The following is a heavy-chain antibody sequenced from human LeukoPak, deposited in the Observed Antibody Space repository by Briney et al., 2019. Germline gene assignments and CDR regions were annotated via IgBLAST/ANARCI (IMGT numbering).Heavy chain of an antibody. CDR1: GGSFSGYY. V-gene: IGHV4-34*01. J-gene: IGHJ5*02. CDR3: ARRDWGSPGWFDP. CDR2: INHSGST. D-gene: IGHD7-27*01. Sequence: PSETLSLTCAVYGGSFSGYYWSWIRQPPGKGLEWIGEINHSGSTNYNPSLKSRVTISVDTSKNQFSLKLSSVTAADTAVYYCARRDWGSPGWFDPWGQGTLVTVSP.